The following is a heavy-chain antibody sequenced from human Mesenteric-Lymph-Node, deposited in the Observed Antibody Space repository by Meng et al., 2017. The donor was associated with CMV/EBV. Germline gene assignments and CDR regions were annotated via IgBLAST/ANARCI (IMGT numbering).Heavy chain of an antibody. J-gene: IGHJ4*02. Sequence: LRLSCTVSGGSISSGNYYWSRIRQPPGKGLEWIGYIYYSGSTYYNPSLKSRVTISVDTSKNQFSLKLSSVTAADTAVYYCARGGGNRPPYYFDYWGQGTLVTVSS. CDR1: GGSISSGNYY. CDR3: ARGGGNRPPYYFDY. D-gene: IGHD3-16*01. V-gene: IGHV4-30-4*08. CDR2: IYYSGST.